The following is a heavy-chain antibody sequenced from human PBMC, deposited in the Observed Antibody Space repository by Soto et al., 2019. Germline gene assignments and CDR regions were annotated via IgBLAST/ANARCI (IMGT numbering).Heavy chain of an antibody. V-gene: IGHV1-69*13. D-gene: IGHD4-17*01. CDR1: GGTFRTES. J-gene: IGHJ3*01. CDR2: ILPFFGTA. Sequence: QVHLVQSGAEVKKPGSSVKVSCKYSGGTFRTESINWVRQAPGQGPEWMGGILPFFGTADYAPRFQGRVTITADGATTTVYMELRSLTSQDTAVYFCARGHEYGGNSDAFEVWGQGTMVTVSS. CDR3: ARGHEYGGNSDAFEV.